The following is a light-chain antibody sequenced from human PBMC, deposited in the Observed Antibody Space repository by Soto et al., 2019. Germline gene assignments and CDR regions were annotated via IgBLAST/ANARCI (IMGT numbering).Light chain of an antibody. J-gene: IGLJ1*01. CDR3: SSYTSSSTLYV. CDR1: SSDVGGSNY. CDR2: DVS. Sequence: QSVLTQPASVSGSPGQSITISCTGTSSDVGGSNYVSWYQQHPGKAPKLMIYDVSNRPSGVSNRFSGSKSGNTASLTISGLQAEHEADYYCSSYTSSSTLYVFGTGTKLTVL. V-gene: IGLV2-14*01.